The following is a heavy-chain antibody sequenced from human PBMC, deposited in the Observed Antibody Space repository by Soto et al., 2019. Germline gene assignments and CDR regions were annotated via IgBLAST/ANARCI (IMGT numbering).Heavy chain of an antibody. J-gene: IGHJ5*02. V-gene: IGHV1-69*12. D-gene: IGHD2-15*01. Sequence: QVQLVQSGAEVKKPGSSVKVSCKASGGTFSSYAISWVRQAPGQGLEWMGGIIPIFGTAHYAQKFQGRVTITADESTSTAYMELSSLRSEDTALYYCARESLTVVTGWFAPWGQGALGTVSS. CDR2: IIPIFGTA. CDR1: GGTFSSYA. CDR3: ARESLTVVTGWFAP.